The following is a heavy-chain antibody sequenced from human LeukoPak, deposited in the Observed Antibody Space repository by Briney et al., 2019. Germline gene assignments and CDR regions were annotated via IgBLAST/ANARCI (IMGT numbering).Heavy chain of an antibody. CDR3: ARAGAVRYFDWSSRGNWFDP. CDR2: VNHSGST. J-gene: IGHJ5*02. CDR1: GGSFSGYY. V-gene: IGHV4-34*01. Sequence: SETLSLTCAVYGGSFSGYYWSWIRQPPGKGLEWIGEVNHSGSTNYNPSLKSRVTISVDTSKNQFSLKLSSVTAADTAVYYCARAGAVRYFDWSSRGNWFDPWGQGTLVTVSS. D-gene: IGHD3-9*01.